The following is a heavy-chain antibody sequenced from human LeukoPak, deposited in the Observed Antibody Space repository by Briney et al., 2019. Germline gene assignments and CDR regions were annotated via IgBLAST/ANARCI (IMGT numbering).Heavy chain of an antibody. V-gene: IGHV3-7*01. D-gene: IGHD3-10*01. CDR2: INEDGSET. CDR3: ARDWAYYDY. J-gene: IGHJ4*02. Sequence: PGGSLRLSCEASGITFRSTWMGWVRQAPGKGLEWVANINEDGSETHYVGSVKGRFSIFRDNAKNSVYLHMSSVRVEDTALYYCARDWAYYDYWGQGTMVTVSS. CDR1: GITFRSTW.